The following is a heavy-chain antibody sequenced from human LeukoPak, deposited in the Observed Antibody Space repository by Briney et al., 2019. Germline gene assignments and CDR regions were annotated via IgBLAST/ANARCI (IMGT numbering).Heavy chain of an antibody. J-gene: IGHJ6*03. CDR1: GGSISSSSYY. CDR2: IYYSGST. V-gene: IGHV4-39*01. CDR3: ARQDGGYYYYYYMDV. Sequence: PSETLSLTCTVSGGSISSSSYYWDWIRQPPGKGLEWIGSIYYSGSTYYNPSLKSRVTISVDTSKNQFSLKLSSVTAADTAVYYCARQDGGYYYYYYMDVWGKGTTVTVSS.